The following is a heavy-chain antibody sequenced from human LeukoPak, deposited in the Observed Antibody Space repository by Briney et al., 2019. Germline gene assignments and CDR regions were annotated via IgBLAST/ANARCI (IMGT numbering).Heavy chain of an antibody. CDR1: GFTFSSYG. Sequence: GGSLRLSCAASGFTFSSYGMHWVRQAPGKGLEWVAVIRYDGSNKYYADSVKGRFTISRDSSKNTLYLQMNSLRAEDTAVYYCAKDLGHYYGSGGFDYWGQGTLVTVSS. D-gene: IGHD3-10*01. J-gene: IGHJ4*02. V-gene: IGHV3-30*02. CDR2: IRYDGSNK. CDR3: AKDLGHYYGSGGFDY.